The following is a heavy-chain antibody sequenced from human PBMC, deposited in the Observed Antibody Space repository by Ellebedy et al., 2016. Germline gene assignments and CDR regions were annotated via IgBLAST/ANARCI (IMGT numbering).Heavy chain of an antibody. V-gene: IGHV3-23*01. J-gene: IGHJ4*02. D-gene: IGHD3-22*01. CDR2: ISGSSGST. CDR1: GFTFSSYA. CDR3: ARDPMIWIFDY. Sequence: GESLKISCAASGFTFSSYAMSRVRQAPGKGLEWVSAISGSSGSTYYADSVKGRFTISRDNSKNTLYLQMNSLRAEDTAVYYCARDPMIWIFDYWGQGTLVTVSS.